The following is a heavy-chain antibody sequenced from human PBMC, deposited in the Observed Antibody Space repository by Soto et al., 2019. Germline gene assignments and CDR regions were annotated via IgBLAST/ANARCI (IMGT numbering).Heavy chain of an antibody. CDR1: GGSISSSSYY. Sequence: SETLSLTCTVSGGSISSSSYYWGWIRQPPGKGLEWIGSIYYSGSTYYNPSLKSRVTISVDTSKNQFSLKLSSVTAADTAVYYCARQGAVAGTDDFDYWGQGTLVTVSS. V-gene: IGHV4-39*01. CDR2: IYYSGST. J-gene: IGHJ4*02. CDR3: ARQGAVAGTDDFDY. D-gene: IGHD6-19*01.